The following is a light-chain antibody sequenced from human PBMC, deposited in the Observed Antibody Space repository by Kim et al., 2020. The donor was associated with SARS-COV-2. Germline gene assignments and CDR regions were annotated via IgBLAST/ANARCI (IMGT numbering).Light chain of an antibody. J-gene: IGLJ3*02. CDR3: LLSYSGGRRV. CDR1: TGTVTSCHY. V-gene: IGLV7-46*01. CDR2: DAS. Sequence: GGTVTLTCYSSTGTVTSCHYPYWLQLKPGQAPTTLISDASHKHSWTPARFSGSLLGGKAALTISGAQPEDEADYYCLLSYSGGRRVFGGGTQLTVL.